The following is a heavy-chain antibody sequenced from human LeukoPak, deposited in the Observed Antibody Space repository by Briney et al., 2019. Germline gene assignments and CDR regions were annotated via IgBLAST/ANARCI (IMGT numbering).Heavy chain of an antibody. CDR1: GFTFSSYW. D-gene: IGHD5-18*01. CDR3: ARDRGYSTFDI. J-gene: IGHJ3*02. Sequence: GGSLRLSCAASGFTFSSYWMSWVRQAAGIGLEWVANMDQDGTEKNYVDSVKGRFTISRDNAKNLVYVQMNSLRAEDTALYYCARDRGYSTFDIWGQGTMVTVSS. V-gene: IGHV3-7*05. CDR2: MDQDGTEK.